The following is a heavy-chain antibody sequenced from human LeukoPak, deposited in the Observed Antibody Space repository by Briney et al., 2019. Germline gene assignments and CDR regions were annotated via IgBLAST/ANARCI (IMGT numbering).Heavy chain of an antibody. CDR1: LGSFSRYD. V-gene: IGHV4-59*08. D-gene: IGHD3-10*01. J-gene: IGHJ6*02. CDR2: IYDSEIP. Sequence: SETLSLTCTVSLGSFSRYDWRWSPQPPGEGLEWIVDIYDSEIPSYNTSLKGRVTNSVDTAQNQLSINLSSVTAADTAVYYCARHSLLIYGSGSYFSNSMDVWGQGTMVTVSS. CDR3: ARHSLLIYGSGSYFSNSMDV.